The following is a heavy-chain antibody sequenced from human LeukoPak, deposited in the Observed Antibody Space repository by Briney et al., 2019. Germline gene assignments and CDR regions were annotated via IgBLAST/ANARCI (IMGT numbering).Heavy chain of an antibody. J-gene: IGHJ5*02. CDR2: IYYSGST. CDR1: GGSISGYY. V-gene: IGHV4-59*08. Sequence: SETLSLTCSVSGGSISGYYWNWIRQPPGEGLEWIGYIYYSGSTTYNPSLKSRVTMSVDTSKNQFSLKLNSVTAADTAVYYCARLLSSTWYWFDPWGQGTLATVSS. D-gene: IGHD6-13*01. CDR3: ARLLSSTWYWFDP.